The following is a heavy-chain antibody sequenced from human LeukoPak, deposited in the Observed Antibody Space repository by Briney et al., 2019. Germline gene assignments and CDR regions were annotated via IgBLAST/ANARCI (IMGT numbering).Heavy chain of an antibody. CDR3: ARSFDC. J-gene: IGHJ4*02. CDR2: ISSSSSYI. Sequence: GGSLRLSCAASGFIFSNYNMNWVRQAPGKGLEWVSSISSSSSYIDYADSVKGRFTISRDNAKNSLYLQMNSLRAEDTAVYYCARSFDCWGQGTLVTVSS. V-gene: IGHV3-21*01. CDR1: GFIFSNYN.